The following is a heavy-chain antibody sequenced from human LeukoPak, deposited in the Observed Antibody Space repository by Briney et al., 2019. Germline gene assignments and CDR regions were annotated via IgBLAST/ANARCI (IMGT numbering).Heavy chain of an antibody. CDR3: ARDREWEHGSGFDP. J-gene: IGHJ5*02. D-gene: IGHD1-26*01. CDR2: IIPTFGTA. V-gene: IGHV1-69*13. Sequence: GASVKVSCKASGGTFSNYGIGWVRQAPGQGLEWMGGIIPTFGTANYAQNFQDRVTITADESTTTAFMELRSLRSDDTAVYYCARDREWEHGSGFDPWGQGTLVTVSS. CDR1: GGTFSNYG.